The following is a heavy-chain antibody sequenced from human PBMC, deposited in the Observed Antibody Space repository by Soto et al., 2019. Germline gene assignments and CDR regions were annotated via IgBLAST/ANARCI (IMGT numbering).Heavy chain of an antibody. CDR3: AGGTDGKKVAY. CDR1: SGSVSSEHYY. Sequence: SETLSLTCTVSSGSVSSEHYYWNWIRQPPGKGLEWIGYFYYTGSTNYNPSLESRLTMSVDMSKNHFSLKLSSVTAADTAVYYCAGGTDGKKVAYWGQGTLVTVSS. V-gene: IGHV4-61*03. CDR2: FYYTGST. J-gene: IGHJ4*02. D-gene: IGHD5-12*01.